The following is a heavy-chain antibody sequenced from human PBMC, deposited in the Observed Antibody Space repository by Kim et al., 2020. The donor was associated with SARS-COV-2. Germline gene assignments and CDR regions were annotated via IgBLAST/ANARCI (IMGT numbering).Heavy chain of an antibody. V-gene: IGHV4-34*01. CDR3: ARGRGFDP. CDR2: INHSGST. Sequence: SETLSLTCAVYGGSFSGYYWSWIRQPPGKGLEWIGEINHSGSTNYNPSLKSRVTISVDTSKNQFSLKLSSVTAADTAGYYCARGRGFDPWGQGTLVTVSS. CDR1: GGSFSGYY. J-gene: IGHJ5*02.